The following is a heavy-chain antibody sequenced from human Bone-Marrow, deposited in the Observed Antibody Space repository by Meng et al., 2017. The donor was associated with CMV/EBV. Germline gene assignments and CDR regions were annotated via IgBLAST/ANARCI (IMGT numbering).Heavy chain of an antibody. CDR3: ASRRTTGTRGAYFYYGIDV. J-gene: IGHJ6*02. D-gene: IGHD1-1*01. V-gene: IGHV1-69*05. CDR1: GGTFSAYS. Sequence: SVKVSCQTSGGTFSAYSLRWVRQAPGQVLEWMGGVIPIFGTTNYVQRFQGRLSITTDESTQTVYMELSSLTSVDTAVYYCASRRTTGTRGAYFYYGIDVWGQGTAVTVSS. CDR2: VIPIFGTT.